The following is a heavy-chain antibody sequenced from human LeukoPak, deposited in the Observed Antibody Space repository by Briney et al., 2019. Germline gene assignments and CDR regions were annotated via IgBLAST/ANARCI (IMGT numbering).Heavy chain of an antibody. CDR3: AKGERSVDTATLFDY. CDR1: GFTLSSYA. Sequence: PGGSLRLSCAASGFTLSSYAMSWVRQAPGKGLEWVSAISGSGGSTYYADSVKGRFTISRDNSKNTLYLQMNSLRAEDTAVYYCAKGERSVDTATLFDYWGQGTLVTVSS. D-gene: IGHD5-18*01. V-gene: IGHV3-23*01. CDR2: ISGSGGST. J-gene: IGHJ4*02.